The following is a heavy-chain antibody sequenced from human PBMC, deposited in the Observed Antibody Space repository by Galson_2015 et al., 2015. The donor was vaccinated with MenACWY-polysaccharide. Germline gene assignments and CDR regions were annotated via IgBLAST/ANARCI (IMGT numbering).Heavy chain of an antibody. CDR3: ATPGGRDY. Sequence: SVKVSCKASGYSFNDNYIHWVRQAPGQGLEWMGWIHPKSGCTQYAQKFQGRVTMTRDTSISTSYMELSRLRPDDTAVYYCATPGGRDYWGQGTLVTVSS. J-gene: IGHJ4*02. D-gene: IGHD4-23*01. V-gene: IGHV1-2*02. CDR2: IHPKSGCT. CDR1: GYSFNDNY.